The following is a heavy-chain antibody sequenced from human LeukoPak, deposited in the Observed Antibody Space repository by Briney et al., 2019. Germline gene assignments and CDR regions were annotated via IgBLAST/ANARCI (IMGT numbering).Heavy chain of an antibody. CDR3: AREALTTVTPNTYYYYYYMDV. CDR1: GGTFSSYA. CDR2: IIPIFGTA. Sequence: SVKVSCKASGGTFSSYAISWARQAPGQGLEWMGGIIPIFGTANYAQKFQGRVTITADKSTSTAYMELSSPRSEDTAVYYCAREALTTVTPNTYYYYYYMDVWGKGTTVTVSS. J-gene: IGHJ6*03. V-gene: IGHV1-69*06. D-gene: IGHD4-17*01.